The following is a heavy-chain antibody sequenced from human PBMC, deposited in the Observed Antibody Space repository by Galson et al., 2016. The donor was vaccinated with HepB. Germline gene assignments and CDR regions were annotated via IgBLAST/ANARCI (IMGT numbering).Heavy chain of an antibody. V-gene: IGHV3-21*01. CDR3: ARDLRGMIRFFDWSTHFDS. Sequence: SLRLSCAASGFTFNTYSMNWVRQAPGKGLEWVSSISGTSTYIYYADSVKGRITISRDNAKNSLYLQMNNVRAEDTAVYYCARDLRGMIRFFDWSTHFDSWGQGTLVTVSS. D-gene: IGHD3-9*01. J-gene: IGHJ4*02. CDR1: GFTFNTYS. CDR2: ISGTSTYI.